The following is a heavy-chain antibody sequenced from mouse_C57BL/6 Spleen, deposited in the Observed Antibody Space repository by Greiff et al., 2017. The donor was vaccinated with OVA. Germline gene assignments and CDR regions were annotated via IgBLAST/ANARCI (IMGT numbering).Heavy chain of an antibody. V-gene: IGHV1-55*01. Sequence: QVQLKQPGAELVKPGASVKMSCKASGYTFTSYWITWVKQRPGQGLEWIGDIYPGSGSTNYNEKFKSKATLTVDTSSSTAYMQLSSLTSEDSAVYYGARTRQLRLRGMDYWGQGTSVTVSS. CDR2: IYPGSGST. CDR1: GYTFTSYW. J-gene: IGHJ4*01. CDR3: ARTRQLRLRGMDY. D-gene: IGHD3-2*02.